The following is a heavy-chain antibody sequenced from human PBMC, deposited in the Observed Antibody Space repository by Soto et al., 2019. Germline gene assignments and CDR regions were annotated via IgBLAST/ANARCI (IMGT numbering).Heavy chain of an antibody. CDR1: GYTFTSYG. CDR2: ITTDKGKT. J-gene: IGHJ4*02. Sequence: GASVKVSCKTSGYTFTSYGISWARQAPGQGLEWMGWITTDKGKTTYAQKFQGRVAMTTDTSTSTAYMELRSLRSDDTAVYYCATRSPAFDYWGQGTLVNVSS. V-gene: IGHV1-18*01. CDR3: ATRSPAFDY.